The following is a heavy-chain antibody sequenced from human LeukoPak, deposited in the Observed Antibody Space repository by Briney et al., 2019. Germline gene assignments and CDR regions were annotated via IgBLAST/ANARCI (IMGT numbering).Heavy chain of an antibody. V-gene: IGHV4-34*01. CDR3: ARGTVQAEEVYFDY. D-gene: IGHD4-17*01. J-gene: IGHJ4*02. Sequence: SETLSLTCTVSGYSINSGYYWSWIRQPPGKGLEWIGEINHSGSTNYNPSLKSRVTISVDTSKNQFSLKLSSVTAADTAVYYCARGTVQAEEVYFDYWGQGTLVTVSS. CDR1: GYSINSGYY. CDR2: INHSGST.